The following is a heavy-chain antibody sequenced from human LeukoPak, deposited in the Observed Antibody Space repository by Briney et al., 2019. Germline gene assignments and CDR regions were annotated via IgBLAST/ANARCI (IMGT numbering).Heavy chain of an antibody. J-gene: IGHJ1*01. D-gene: IGHD1-14*01. V-gene: IGHV4-59*01. CDR2: MYYSGSS. CDR1: GGSISTYY. Sequence: PSETLSLTCTVSGGSISTYYWSWIRLPPGKGLEWIGYMYYSGSSNYNPSLKSRVTISVDTSKNQFSLKLTSVTAADTAVYYCARGTGMGSEYFQHWGQGTLVTVSS. CDR3: ARGTGMGSEYFQH.